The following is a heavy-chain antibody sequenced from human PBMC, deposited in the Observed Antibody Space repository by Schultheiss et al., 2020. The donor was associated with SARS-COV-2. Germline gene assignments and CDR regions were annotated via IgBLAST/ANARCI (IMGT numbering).Heavy chain of an antibody. CDR2: IWYDGSYK. Sequence: GGSLRLSCKASGFTFSRSAMHWVRQAPGKGLDWVAVIWYDGSYKYYADSVKGRFTISRDDSKNTLYLQMHSLRAEDTAVYYCARGYSSDWSRIDYWGQGTLVTVSS. CDR1: GFTFSRSA. J-gene: IGHJ4*02. D-gene: IGHD6-19*01. V-gene: IGHV3-33*01. CDR3: ARGYSSDWSRIDY.